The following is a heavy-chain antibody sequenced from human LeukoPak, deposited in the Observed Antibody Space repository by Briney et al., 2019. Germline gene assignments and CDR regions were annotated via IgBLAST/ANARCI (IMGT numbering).Heavy chain of an antibody. CDR1: GFTFSSYA. J-gene: IGHJ6*03. V-gene: IGHV3-23*01. D-gene: IGHD6-6*01. CDR2: ISGSGGST. Sequence: GGSLRLSCAASGFTFSSYAMSWVRQAPGKGLEWVSAISGSGGSTYYADSVKGRFTISRDNSKDTLYLQMNSLRADDTSVYYCARGGANSSSYMDVWGKGTMVTVSS. CDR3: ARGGANSSSYMDV.